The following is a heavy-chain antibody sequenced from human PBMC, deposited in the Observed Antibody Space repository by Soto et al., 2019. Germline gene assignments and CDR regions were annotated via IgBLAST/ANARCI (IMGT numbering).Heavy chain of an antibody. CDR3: SRGCPRMTTGTFAY. Sequence: QVQLQQWGAGLLKPSETLSLTCAVYGGSFSGYYWSWIRQPPGKGLEWSGEIKHSGSTNHNPSLKTRVPISVPTSKNHFSLKLSSVTAADTPVYYCSRGCPRMTTGTFAYWGQGTLITVSS. J-gene: IGHJ4*02. V-gene: IGHV4-34*01. D-gene: IGHD4-17*01. CDR1: GGSFSGYY. CDR2: IKHSGST.